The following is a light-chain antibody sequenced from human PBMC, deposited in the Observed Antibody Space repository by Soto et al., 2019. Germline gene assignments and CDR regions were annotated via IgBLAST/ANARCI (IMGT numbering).Light chain of an antibody. CDR3: CSDAGSYRV. Sequence: QSALTQPRSVSGSPGQSVTISCTGTSSDVGGYNYVSWYQQHPGKAPKLMIYDVSKRPSGVPDRFSGSKSGNTASLTISWLQAEDEADYYCCSDAGSYRVFGTGTKLTVL. J-gene: IGLJ1*01. CDR1: SSDVGGYNY. V-gene: IGLV2-11*01. CDR2: DVS.